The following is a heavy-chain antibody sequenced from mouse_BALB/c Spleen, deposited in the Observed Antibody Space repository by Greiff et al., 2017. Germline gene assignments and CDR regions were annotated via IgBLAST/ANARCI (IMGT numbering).Heavy chain of an antibody. D-gene: IGHD1-1*01. V-gene: IGHV5-6-5*01. CDR3: ARIDYYGSSHAMDY. J-gene: IGHJ4*01. CDR2: ISSGGST. CDR1: GFTFSSYA. Sequence: EVKVVESGGGLVKPGGSLKLSCAASGFTFSSYAMSWVRQTPEKRLEWVASISSGGSTYYPDSVKGRFTISRDNARNILYLQMSSLRSEDTAMYYCARIDYYGSSHAMDYWGQGTSVTVSS.